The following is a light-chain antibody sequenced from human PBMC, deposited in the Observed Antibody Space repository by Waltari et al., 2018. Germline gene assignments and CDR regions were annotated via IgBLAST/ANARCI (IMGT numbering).Light chain of an antibody. V-gene: IGLV2-11*01. CDR1: STAVGGYNY. CDR2: DVS. Sequence: QSALTQPRPVSGSPGQSVTISCTGNSTAVGGYNYVSWYQQHPGKAPKLMIYDVSKRPSGVPDRFSGSKSGNTASLTISGLQAEDEADYYCCSYAGTYTFEVFGGGTKLTVL. J-gene: IGLJ3*02. CDR3: CSYAGTYTFEV.